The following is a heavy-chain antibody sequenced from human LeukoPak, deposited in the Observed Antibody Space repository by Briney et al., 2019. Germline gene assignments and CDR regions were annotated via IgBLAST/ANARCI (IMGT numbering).Heavy chain of an antibody. Sequence: SETLSLTCSVSGDSISSYYWGWIRQPPGKGLEWMVRIYSSASTNYNPSLKSRVAISVDKSKNQLSLKLSSVTAADTAVYYCTRDSPGYSSGHFDYWGQGTLVTVSS. CDR3: TRDSPGYSSGHFDY. J-gene: IGHJ4*02. CDR2: IYSSAST. D-gene: IGHD6-19*01. CDR1: GDSISSYY. V-gene: IGHV4-4*07.